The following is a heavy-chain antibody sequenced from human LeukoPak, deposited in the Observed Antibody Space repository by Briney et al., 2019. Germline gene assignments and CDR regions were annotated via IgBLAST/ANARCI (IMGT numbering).Heavy chain of an antibody. CDR2: IYYSGST. D-gene: IGHD6-13*01. CDR1: GGSISSGGYY. Sequence: SETLSLTCTVSGGSISSGGYYWSWIRQHPGKGLEWIGYIYYSGSTYYNPSLKSRVTISVDTSKNQFSLKLSSVTAADTAVYYCATTAQKYSSSWYRYTFDSWGQGTLVTVSS. V-gene: IGHV4-31*03. J-gene: IGHJ4*02. CDR3: ATTAQKYSSSWYRYTFDS.